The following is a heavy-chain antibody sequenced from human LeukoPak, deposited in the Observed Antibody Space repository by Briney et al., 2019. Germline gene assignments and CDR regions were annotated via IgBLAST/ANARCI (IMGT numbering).Heavy chain of an antibody. CDR2: IYSSGST. CDR3: ARGGKVPAGLPAEMDV. Sequence: PSETLSLTCTVSGGSISSYYWNWIRQSPGKGLEWIAYIYSSGSTEYNPSLKSRVTIFVDTSKNQFSLKVSYVTAADTAVYYCARGGKVPAGLPAEMDVWGKGTTVTVSS. CDR1: GGSISSYY. V-gene: IGHV4-59*01. J-gene: IGHJ6*04. D-gene: IGHD2-2*02.